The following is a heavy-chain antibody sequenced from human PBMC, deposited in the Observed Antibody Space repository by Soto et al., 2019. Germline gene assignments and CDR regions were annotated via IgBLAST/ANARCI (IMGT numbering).Heavy chain of an antibody. CDR2: LYYSGST. J-gene: IGHJ4*02. CDR3: ARLGNGYSWSLFVRGPIDY. CDR1: GGSISSSSYY. V-gene: IGHV4-39*01. Sequence: KPSETLSLPCTVSGGSISSSSYYWGWIRQPPGKGLEWIGRLYYSGSTYYNPSLMSRVTISVDTSKNQFSLKLSSVTAADTAVYYCARLGNGYSWSLFVRGPIDYWGQGTRVTVS. D-gene: IGHD1-26*01.